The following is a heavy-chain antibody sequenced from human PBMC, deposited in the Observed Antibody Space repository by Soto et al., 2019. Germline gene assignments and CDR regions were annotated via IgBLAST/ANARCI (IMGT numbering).Heavy chain of an antibody. J-gene: IGHJ5*02. CDR2: IYYSGST. CDR3: TCRNCSGGSCYPARFDT. D-gene: IGHD2-15*01. CDR1: GGAISSSSYY. V-gene: IGHV4-39*01. Sequence: QRQLQESGPGLVKPSETLSLTCTVSGGAISSSSYYWGWIRQPPGKGLEWIGSIYYSGSTYSNPSLKSRVTISVDPANNQFSLKLSSVTAADTAVYSCTCRNCSGGSCYPARFDTWGQGTLVTVSS.